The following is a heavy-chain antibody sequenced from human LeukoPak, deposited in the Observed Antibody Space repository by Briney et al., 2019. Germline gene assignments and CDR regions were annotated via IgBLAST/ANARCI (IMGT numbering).Heavy chain of an antibody. J-gene: IGHJ4*02. CDR1: GFTFSSYD. CDR3: ARAGGSGSYHLDY. V-gene: IGHV3-13*01. CDR2: IGTAGDT. Sequence: PGGSLRLSCAASGFTFSSYDMHWVRQATGKGLEWVSAIGTAGDTYYPGSVKGRFTISRENAKNSLYLQMDSLRAGDTAVYYCARAGGSGSYHLDYWGQGTLVTVSS. D-gene: IGHD3-10*01.